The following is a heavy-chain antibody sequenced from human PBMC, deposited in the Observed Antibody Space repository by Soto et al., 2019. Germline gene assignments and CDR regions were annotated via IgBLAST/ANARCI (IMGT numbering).Heavy chain of an antibody. CDR1: GGSISSYY. Sequence: SETVSLTCTVSGGSISSYYWSWIRQPPGKGLEWIGYIDYSGNTNYNPSLKSRVTISVDTSKNQFYLTLSSVTAADTAVYYCARGPFCGNDCYFDVWGQGTQVTSPQ. CDR2: IDYSGNT. CDR3: ARGPFCGNDCYFDV. J-gene: IGHJ4*02. V-gene: IGHV4-59*01. D-gene: IGHD2-21*02.